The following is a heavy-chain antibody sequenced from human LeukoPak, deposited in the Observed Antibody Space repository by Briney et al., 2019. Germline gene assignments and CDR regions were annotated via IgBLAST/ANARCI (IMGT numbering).Heavy chain of an antibody. V-gene: IGHV4-39*07. CDR2: IYYSGST. Sequence: SETLSLTCTVSGGSIISSSYYWGWIRQPPGKGLEWIGSIYYSGSTYYNPSLKSRVTISVDTSKNQFSLKLSSVTAADTAVYYCARDLCSGGSCYSGDYWGQGTLVTVSS. J-gene: IGHJ4*02. D-gene: IGHD2-15*01. CDR1: GGSIISSSYY. CDR3: ARDLCSGGSCYSGDY.